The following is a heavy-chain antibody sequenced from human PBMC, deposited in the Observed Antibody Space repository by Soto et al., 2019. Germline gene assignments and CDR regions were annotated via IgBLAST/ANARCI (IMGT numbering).Heavy chain of an antibody. CDR3: VKDTYYYDSSGYYVFDY. J-gene: IGHJ4*02. Sequence: GGSLRLSCAASGFTFSDYYMSWIRQAPGKGLEWVSYISSSGSTIYYADSVKGRFTISRDNAKNSLYLQMNSLRAEDTAVYYCVKDTYYYDSSGYYVFDYWGQGTLVTVS. D-gene: IGHD3-22*01. CDR1: GFTFSDYY. CDR2: ISSSGSTI. V-gene: IGHV3-11*01.